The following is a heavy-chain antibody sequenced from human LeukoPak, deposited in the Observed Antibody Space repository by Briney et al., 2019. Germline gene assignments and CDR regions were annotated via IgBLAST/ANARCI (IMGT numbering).Heavy chain of an antibody. Sequence: GGSLRLSCAASGLIVSNSYMTWVRQAPGKGLEWVSIIYSGGRTFYADSEKGRFTLSRDNSKNTLYLQMNSLRAEDTAVYYCARDPSGNLHFDYWGQGTLVTVSS. CDR1: GLIVSNSY. D-gene: IGHD6-19*01. CDR2: IYSGGRT. V-gene: IGHV3-53*01. J-gene: IGHJ4*02. CDR3: ARDPSGNLHFDY.